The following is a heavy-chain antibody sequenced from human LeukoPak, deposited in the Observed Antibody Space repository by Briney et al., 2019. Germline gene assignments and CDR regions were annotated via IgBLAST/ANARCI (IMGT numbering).Heavy chain of an antibody. Sequence: GGSLRLSCAASEFIFSNYWMHWVRQAPGKGLVWVSRINSDGSFTSYADSVKGRFTISRDNAKNTLCLQMNSLRAEDTAIYYCARVQVLGTYDWFDPWGQGTLVTVSS. J-gene: IGHJ5*02. D-gene: IGHD4/OR15-4a*01. CDR1: EFIFSNYW. CDR2: INSDGSFT. CDR3: ARVQVLGTYDWFDP. V-gene: IGHV3-74*01.